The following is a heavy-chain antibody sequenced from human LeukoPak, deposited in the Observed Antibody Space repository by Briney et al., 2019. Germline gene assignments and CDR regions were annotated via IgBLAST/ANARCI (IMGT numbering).Heavy chain of an antibody. Sequence: GSLRLSCAASGFTFSSYSMNWVRQAPGKGLEWVSSISSSNNYIYYADSVKGRFTISRDNAKNSLYLQLNSLRAEDTAVYYCAREGDPSPGYGMDVWGQGTTVTVSS. CDR3: AREGDPSPGYGMDV. CDR1: GFTFSSYS. CDR2: ISSSNNYI. J-gene: IGHJ6*02. D-gene: IGHD1-26*01. V-gene: IGHV3-21*01.